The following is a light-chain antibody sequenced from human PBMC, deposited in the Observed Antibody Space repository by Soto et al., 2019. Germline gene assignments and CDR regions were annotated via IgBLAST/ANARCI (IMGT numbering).Light chain of an antibody. Sequence: DIQMTQSPSSLSASVGDRVTVTCRASQSVSPYLNWYHQRPGKAPKLLIYTASSLHSGVPSRFSGSGSGTDFTLTISSLQPEDFGTYYCQQSFNTPWTFGQGTKVEFK. CDR3: QQSFNTPWT. J-gene: IGKJ1*01. V-gene: IGKV1-39*01. CDR1: QSVSPY. CDR2: TAS.